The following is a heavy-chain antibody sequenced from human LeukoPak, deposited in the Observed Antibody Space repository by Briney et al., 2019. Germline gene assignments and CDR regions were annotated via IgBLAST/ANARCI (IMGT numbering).Heavy chain of an antibody. CDR2: ISWNSGSI. D-gene: IGHD1-1*01. J-gene: IGHJ6*02. Sequence: GGSLRLSCAASGFTFDDYAMHWVRQAPGKGLEWVSGISWNSGSIGYADSVKGRFTISRDNAKNSLYLQMNSLRAEDTALYYCAKDRGPKLAYYYYGMDVWGQGTTVTVSS. CDR3: AKDRGPKLAYYYYGMDV. CDR1: GFTFDDYA. V-gene: IGHV3-9*01.